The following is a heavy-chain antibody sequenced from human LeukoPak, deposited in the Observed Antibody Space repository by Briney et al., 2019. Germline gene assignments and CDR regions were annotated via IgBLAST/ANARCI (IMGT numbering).Heavy chain of an antibody. V-gene: IGHV4-30-4*01. Sequence: SETLSLTCTVSGGSISSGDYYWSWIRQPPGKGLEWIGYIYYGGSTYYNPSLKSRVTISVDTSKKQFSLKLSSVTATDTAVYYGARTLSRWYQLLSYYYGMDVWGKGTTVTVSS. J-gene: IGHJ6*04. CDR2: IYYGGST. CDR3: ARTLSRWYQLLSYYYGMDV. CDR1: GGSISSGDYY. D-gene: IGHD2-2*01.